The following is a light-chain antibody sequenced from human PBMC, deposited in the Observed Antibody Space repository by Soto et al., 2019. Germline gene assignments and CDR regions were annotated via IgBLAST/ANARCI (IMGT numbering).Light chain of an antibody. CDR2: EVS. Sequence: QSALTQPPSASGSPGQSVTISCTGTSRDVGGYNFVSWYQQHPGKAPKLMIYEVSKRPSGVPDRFSGSKSGNTASLTVSGLQAEDEDDYYCGSHSSRITLLFGGGTKLTVL. CDR1: SRDVGGYNF. J-gene: IGLJ3*02. CDR3: GSHSSRITLL. V-gene: IGLV2-8*01.